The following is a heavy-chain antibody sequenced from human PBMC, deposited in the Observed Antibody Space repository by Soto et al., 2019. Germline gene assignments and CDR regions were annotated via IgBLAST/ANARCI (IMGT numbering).Heavy chain of an antibody. CDR1: GYTFTSYG. Sequence: GASVKVSCKASGYTFTSYGISWVRQAPGQGLEWMGWISAYNGNTNYAQKLQGRVTMTTDTSTSTAYMELRSLRSDDTAVYYCARDLSYDFWSGYLNYYYYYYMDVWGKGTTVTAP. CDR3: ARDLSYDFWSGYLNYYYYYYMDV. J-gene: IGHJ6*03. CDR2: ISAYNGNT. V-gene: IGHV1-18*01. D-gene: IGHD3-3*01.